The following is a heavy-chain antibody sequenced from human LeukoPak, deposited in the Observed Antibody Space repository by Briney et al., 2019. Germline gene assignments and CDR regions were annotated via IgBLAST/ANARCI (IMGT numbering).Heavy chain of an antibody. CDR1: GYTFTGYY. CDR2: INPNSGGT. Sequence: ASVKVSCKASGYTFTGYYMHWVRQAPGQGLEWMGWINPNSGGTNYAQKFQGRVTMTRDTSTSTAYMELSRLRSDDMAVYYCARVQWLLQGFDYWGQGTLVTVSS. D-gene: IGHD3-22*01. J-gene: IGHJ4*02. V-gene: IGHV1-2*02. CDR3: ARVQWLLQGFDY.